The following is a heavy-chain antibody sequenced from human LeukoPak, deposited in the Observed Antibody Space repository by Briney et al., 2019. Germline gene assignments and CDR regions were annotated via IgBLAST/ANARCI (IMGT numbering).Heavy chain of an antibody. CDR3: ARDGMPFDW. Sequence: GGSLRLSCAASGFTFSGYWMYWVRQPPGKGLVWVSHIKSDGSITAYADSVKGRFTISRDNAKNTLYLQMNSLRVEDTAVYYCARDGMPFDWWGQGNLVTVSS. CDR1: GFTFSGYW. D-gene: IGHD1-1*01. CDR2: IKSDGSIT. J-gene: IGHJ4*02. V-gene: IGHV3-74*03.